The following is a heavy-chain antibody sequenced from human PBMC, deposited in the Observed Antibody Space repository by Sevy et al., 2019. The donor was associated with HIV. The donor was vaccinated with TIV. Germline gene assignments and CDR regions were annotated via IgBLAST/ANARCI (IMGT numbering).Heavy chain of an antibody. D-gene: IGHD3-16*01. CDR3: ARGEWGGVNY. V-gene: IGHV3-48*03. CDR2: ISSSGSTI. J-gene: IGHJ4*02. CDR1: GFTFSSYE. Sequence: GGSLRLSCAASGFTFSSYEMNWVRQAPGKGLEWVSYISSSGSTIYYADSVKGRFTISRDNAKNSLYRQMNSLRAEDTAVYYCARGEWGGVNYWGQGTLVTVSS.